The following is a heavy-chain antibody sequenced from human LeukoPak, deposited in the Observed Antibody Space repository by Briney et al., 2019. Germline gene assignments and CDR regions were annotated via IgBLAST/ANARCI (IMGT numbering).Heavy chain of an antibody. J-gene: IGHJ4*02. CDR2: INPNSGGT. D-gene: IGHD3-22*01. CDR3: ARGRNYYDSSGYHRLKSFDY. Sequence: GASVKVSCKASGYTFTGYYMHWVRQAPGQGLEWMGWINPNSGGTNYAQKFQGRVTMTRDTSISTAYMELSSLRSENTAVYYCARGRNYYDSSGYHRLKSFDYWGQGTLVTVSS. V-gene: IGHV1-2*02. CDR1: GYTFTGYY.